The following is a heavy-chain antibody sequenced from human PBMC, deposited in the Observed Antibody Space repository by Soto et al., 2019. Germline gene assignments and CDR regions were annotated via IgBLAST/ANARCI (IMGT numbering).Heavy chain of an antibody. CDR1: GGSVRSGSYY. J-gene: IGHJ4*02. V-gene: IGHV4-61*01. CDR2: IYQSGTT. D-gene: IGHD3-22*01. Sequence: QLQLQESGPGLLRPSETLSLTCSVSGGSVRSGSYYWTWIRQPPGKGLEWIGYIYQSGTTNYNASLKSRVTISIDTSKNQFFLKLNSVTAADTAVYYCARDSSGRHDYWGQGTLVTVSS. CDR3: ARDSSGRHDY.